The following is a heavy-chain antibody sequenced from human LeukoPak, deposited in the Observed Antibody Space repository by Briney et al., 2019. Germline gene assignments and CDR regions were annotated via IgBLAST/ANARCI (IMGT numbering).Heavy chain of an antibody. Sequence: PGGSLRLSCAPSGFTFSRHGMHWVRQAPGKGLEWVAVISYDGSNKYYADSVKGRFTISRDNSKNTLYLQMNSLRAEDTAVYYCAVCGSSTSCAGIGYWGQGTLVTVSS. CDR3: AVCGSSTSCAGIGY. D-gene: IGHD2-2*01. V-gene: IGHV3-30*03. J-gene: IGHJ4*02. CDR1: GFTFSRHG. CDR2: ISYDGSNK.